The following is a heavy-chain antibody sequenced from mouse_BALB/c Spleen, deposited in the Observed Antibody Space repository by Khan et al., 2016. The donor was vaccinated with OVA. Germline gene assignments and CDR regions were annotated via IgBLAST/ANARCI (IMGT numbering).Heavy chain of an antibody. J-gene: IGHJ3*01. CDR3: DRADYFGATIAY. CDR1: GYTFTDYY. Sequence: QVQLKQSGAELARPGASVKLSCKASGYTFTDYYINWVKLRTGPGLAWIGENSPGSGDTYYNERCKGKATLTTDKSSRTAYLQHSSLTSESCGVTSGDRADYFGATIAYWGQGTLVTVSA. V-gene: IGHV1-77*01. D-gene: IGHD6-1*01. CDR2: NSPGSGDT.